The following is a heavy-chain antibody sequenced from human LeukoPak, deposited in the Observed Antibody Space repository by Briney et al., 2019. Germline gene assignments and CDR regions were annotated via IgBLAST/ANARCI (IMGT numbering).Heavy chain of an antibody. Sequence: ASVKVSCKASGGTFSSYAISWVRQAPGQGLEWMGWISAYNGITKYAQNLQGRVTMTTDTSTSTAYMELRSLTSDDTARYFCARGPKGGLDFWGQGTLVTVSS. CDR1: GGTFSSYA. D-gene: IGHD3-16*01. V-gene: IGHV1-18*01. CDR2: ISAYNGIT. CDR3: ARGPKGGLDF. J-gene: IGHJ4*02.